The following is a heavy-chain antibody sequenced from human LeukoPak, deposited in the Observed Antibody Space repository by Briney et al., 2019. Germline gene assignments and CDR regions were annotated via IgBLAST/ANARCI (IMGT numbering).Heavy chain of an antibody. CDR3: STESPFFDY. Sequence: GGSLRLSCAASGFTFSSYAVTWVRQAPGKGLEWVSVISASGGTTYYADSVKGRFTISRDNSKSTLYLQMNSLRAEDTAVYYCSTESPFFDYWGQGTLVTVSS. CDR2: ISASGGTT. CDR1: GFTFSSYA. V-gene: IGHV3-23*01. J-gene: IGHJ4*02.